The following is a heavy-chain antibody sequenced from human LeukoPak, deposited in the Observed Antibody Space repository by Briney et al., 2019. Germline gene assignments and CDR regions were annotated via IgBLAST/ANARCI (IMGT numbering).Heavy chain of an antibody. J-gene: IGHJ4*02. CDR1: GGTFTNLA. CDR2: IIPTTGLA. Sequence: SVKVSCKASGGTFTNLAINWVRQAPGQGLEWMGRIIPTTGLASYAQKFQGRVTITADKSTSTAYMELSSLRSEDTAVYYCARAPPRLDGYILYYWGQGTLVTVSS. D-gene: IGHD5-24*01. V-gene: IGHV1-69*04. CDR3: ARAPPRLDGYILYY.